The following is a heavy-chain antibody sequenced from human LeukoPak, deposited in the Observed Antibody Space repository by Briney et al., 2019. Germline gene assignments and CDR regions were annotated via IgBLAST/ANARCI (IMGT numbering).Heavy chain of an antibody. V-gene: IGHV3-9*01. CDR2: VSWNSGNI. CDR3: AKDTTSSWAANRGAAFDI. Sequence: GGSLRLSCAASGFTFDDYTIHWVRQVPGKGLEWVSRVSWNSGNIGYADSVKGRFTISRDNAKNSLYLQMNSLRAEDTALYYCAKDTTSSWAANRGAAFDIWGQGTIVTVAS. D-gene: IGHD2-2*01. J-gene: IGHJ3*02. CDR1: GFTFDDYT.